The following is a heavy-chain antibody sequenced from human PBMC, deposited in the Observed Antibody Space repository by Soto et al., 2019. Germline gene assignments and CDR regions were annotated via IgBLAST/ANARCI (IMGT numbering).Heavy chain of an antibody. CDR2: ISSSGSTI. CDR3: ARRAIAARFAPVYYMDV. J-gene: IGHJ6*03. D-gene: IGHD6-6*01. CDR1: GFTFSDYY. V-gene: IGHV3-11*01. Sequence: GGSLGLSCAASGFTFSDYYMSWIRQAPGKGLEWVSYISSSGSTIYYADSVEGRFTISRDNAKNSLYLQMNSLRAEDTAVYYCARRAIAARFAPVYYMDVWGKGTTVTVSS.